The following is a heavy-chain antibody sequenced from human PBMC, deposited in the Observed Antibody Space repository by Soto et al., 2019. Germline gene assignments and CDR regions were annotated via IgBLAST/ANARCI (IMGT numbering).Heavy chain of an antibody. Sequence: PSETLSLTCTVSGGSVSSNDYSWGWIRQSPGKGLEWIGTIYYSESTHYNPSLKSRVTISVDTSKNQFSLKLSSVAAADTAVYYCARGRYYDSSGYYGYWGQGTLVTVSS. J-gene: IGHJ4*02. CDR3: ARGRYYDSSGYYGY. CDR1: GGSVSSNDYS. V-gene: IGHV4-30-4*08. CDR2: IYYSEST. D-gene: IGHD3-22*01.